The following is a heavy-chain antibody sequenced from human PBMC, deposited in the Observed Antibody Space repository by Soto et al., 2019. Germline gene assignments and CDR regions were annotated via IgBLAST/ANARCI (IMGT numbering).Heavy chain of an antibody. CDR3: ARGIGYSSGLDY. CDR1: GGSFSGYY. J-gene: IGHJ4*02. CDR2: INHSGST. Sequence: PSETLSLTCAVYGGSFSGYYWSWIRQPPGKGLEWIGEINHSGSTNYNPSLKSRVTISVDTSKNQFSLKLSSVTAADTAVYYCARGIGYSSGLDYWGQGTLVTVSS. D-gene: IGHD6-19*01. V-gene: IGHV4-34*01.